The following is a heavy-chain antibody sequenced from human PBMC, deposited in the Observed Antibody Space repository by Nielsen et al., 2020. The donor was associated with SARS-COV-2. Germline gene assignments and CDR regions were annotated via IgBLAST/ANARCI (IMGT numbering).Heavy chain of an antibody. CDR2: ISYDGSNK. J-gene: IGHJ5*02. Sequence: GGSLRLSCAASGFTFSSYGIHWVRQAPGKGLEWVAAISYDGSNKYYADSVKGRFTISRDTSKNTLYLQMNSLRPEDTAVYYCARMWNDGLGHFDPWGQGTLVTVSS. CDR3: ARMWNDGLGHFDP. CDR1: GFTFSSYG. V-gene: IGHV3-30*03. D-gene: IGHD1-1*01.